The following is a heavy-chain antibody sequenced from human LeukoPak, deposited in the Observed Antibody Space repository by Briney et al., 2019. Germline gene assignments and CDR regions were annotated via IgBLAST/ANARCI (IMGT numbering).Heavy chain of an antibody. D-gene: IGHD6-19*01. CDR2: IKQDGSEK. CDR1: GFSFSRYW. CDR3: ARVGVSTWLVAHYYYYYMDV. Sequence: GGSLRLSCAASGFSFSRYWMSWVRQAPGKGLEWVANIKQDGSEKNYVESVKGRFTISRDNAKNSLYLQMNSLRAEDTAVYYCARVGVSTWLVAHYYYYYMDVWGKGTTVTISS. V-gene: IGHV3-7*03. J-gene: IGHJ6*03.